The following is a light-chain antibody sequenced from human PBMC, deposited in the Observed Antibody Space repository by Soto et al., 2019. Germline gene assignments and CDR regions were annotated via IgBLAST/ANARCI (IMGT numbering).Light chain of an antibody. Sequence: EIVLTQSPATLSLSPGERATLSCRASQSVSSYLAWYQQKPGQAPKLLIYDASNRATGIPARFSGSGSGTDFTLTIISLEPEDCAIYYCQQRSNWSPVTFGGGTKVEIK. CDR3: QQRSNWSPVT. J-gene: IGKJ4*01. CDR2: DAS. V-gene: IGKV3-11*01. CDR1: QSVSSY.